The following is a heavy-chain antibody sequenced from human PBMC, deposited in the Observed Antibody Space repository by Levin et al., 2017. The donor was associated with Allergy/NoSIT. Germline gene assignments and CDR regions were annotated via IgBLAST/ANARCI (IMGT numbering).Heavy chain of an antibody. V-gene: IGHV3-48*02. CDR3: ARDKEEGSCSDGDCYPDY. CDR1: GFTFRSYD. Sequence: RPGGSLRLSCAASGFTFRSYDMSWVRQAPGKGLEWVSFITGSSSIILYADSVKGRFTISRDNAKSSLYLQMNSLRDEDTAVYYCARDKEEGSCSDGDCYPDYWGQGTLVTVSS. CDR2: ITGSSSII. D-gene: IGHD2-15*01. J-gene: IGHJ4*02.